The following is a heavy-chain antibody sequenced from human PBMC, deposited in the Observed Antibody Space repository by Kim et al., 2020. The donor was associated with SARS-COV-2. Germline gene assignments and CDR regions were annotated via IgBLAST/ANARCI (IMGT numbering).Heavy chain of an antibody. CDR3: ARDGAYDILTGSYYYYGMDV. Sequence: GGSLRLSCAASGFTFSSYSMNWVRQAPGKGLEWVSSISSSSSYIYYADSVKGRFTISRDNAKNSLYLQMNSLRAEDTAVYYCARDGAYDILTGSYYYYGMDVWGQGTTVTASS. D-gene: IGHD3-9*01. CDR2: ISSSSSYI. CDR1: GFTFSSYS. V-gene: IGHV3-21*01. J-gene: IGHJ6*02.